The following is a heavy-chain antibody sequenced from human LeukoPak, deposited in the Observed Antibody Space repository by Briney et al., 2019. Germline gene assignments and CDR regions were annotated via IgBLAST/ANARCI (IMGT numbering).Heavy chain of an antibody. V-gene: IGHV4-39*07. Sequence: SETLSLTCTVSGGSITSSYYYWGWLRQPPGTGLEWIGSIYYSGSTYYNPSLKSRVTISVDTSKNQFSLKLSSVTAADTAVYYCARESDRYCSSTSCPDCYDPWGQGTLATVSS. CDR3: ARESDRYCSSTSCPDCYDP. CDR1: GGSITSSYYY. CDR2: IYYSGST. J-gene: IGHJ5*02. D-gene: IGHD2-2*01.